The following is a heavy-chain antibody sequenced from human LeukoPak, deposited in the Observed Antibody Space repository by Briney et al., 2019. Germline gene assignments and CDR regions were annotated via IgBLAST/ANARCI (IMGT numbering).Heavy chain of an antibody. V-gene: IGHV7-4-1*02. CDR2: INTNTGNP. CDR1: GYTFTSYA. J-gene: IGHJ6*02. D-gene: IGHD6-13*01. CDR3: AREEQLANPYYYGMDV. Sequence: ASVKVSCKASGYTFTSYAMNWVRQAPGQGLEWMGWINTNTGNPTYAQGFTGRFVFSLDTSVSTAYLQISSLKAEDTAVYYCAREEQLANPYYYGMDVWGQGTTVTVSS.